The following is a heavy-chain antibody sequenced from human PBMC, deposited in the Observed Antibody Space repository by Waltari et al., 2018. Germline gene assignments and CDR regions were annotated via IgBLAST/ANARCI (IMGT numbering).Heavy chain of an antibody. Sequence: EVHLLESGGGWLQPGGSLRPACAASGYGVVCYARSRVHQAPGKGLGWVSSISGRGDGTYYADPVKGRFTISRDNSRDTLYLQINSLRAEDTAVYYCAILGGLTVTLYYFDQWGQGTLVTVSS. D-gene: IGHD4-17*01. CDR2: ISGRGDGT. CDR3: AILGGLTVTLYYFDQ. V-gene: IGHV3-23*01. CDR1: GYGVVCYA. J-gene: IGHJ4*02.